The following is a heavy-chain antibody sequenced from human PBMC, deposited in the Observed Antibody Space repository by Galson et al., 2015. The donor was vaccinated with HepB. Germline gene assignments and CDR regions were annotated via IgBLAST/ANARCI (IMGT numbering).Heavy chain of an antibody. J-gene: IGHJ1*01. CDR1: GFTFSSYS. D-gene: IGHD2-21*02. CDR3: AREPYCGGDCPAEYFQH. CDR2: ISSSSSYI. Sequence: SLRLSCAASGFTFSSYSMNWVRQAPGKGLEWVSSISSSSSYIYYADSVKGRFTISRDNSKNTLYLQMNSLRAEDTAVYYCAREPYCGGDCPAEYFQHWGQGTLVTVSS. V-gene: IGHV3-21*01.